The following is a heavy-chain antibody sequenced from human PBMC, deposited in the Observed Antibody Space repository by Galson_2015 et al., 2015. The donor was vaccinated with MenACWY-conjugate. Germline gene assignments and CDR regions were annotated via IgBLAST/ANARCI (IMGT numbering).Heavy chain of an antibody. J-gene: IGHJ4*02. V-gene: IGHV3-15*01. Sequence: SLRLSCATSGFTFGDYLMGWFRQTPGKGLEWVGRIKNKAAGGTTDYAAPVKGRFTISRNDPEKTLYLQISSLKIEDTAVYYCTADVSGYSAYSVADYWGQGTLVTVSP. CDR3: TADVSGYSAYSVADY. CDR1: GFTFGDYL. CDR2: IKNKAAGGTT. D-gene: IGHD4-11*01.